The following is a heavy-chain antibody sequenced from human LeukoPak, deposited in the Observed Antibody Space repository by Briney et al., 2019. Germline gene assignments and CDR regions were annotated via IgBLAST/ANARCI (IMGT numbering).Heavy chain of an antibody. J-gene: IGHJ4*02. Sequence: GGSLRLSCAASGFTFSSYSMNWVRQAPGKGLEWVGRIKTKTDGGATDYAAPVKGRFTISRDDSKNTLYLQMNSLKTEDTAVYYCTTDYIEAGNCAGEVDYWGQGTLVTVSS. CDR1: GFTFSSYS. D-gene: IGHD1-7*01. V-gene: IGHV3-15*01. CDR3: TTDYIEAGNCAGEVDY. CDR2: IKTKTDGGAT.